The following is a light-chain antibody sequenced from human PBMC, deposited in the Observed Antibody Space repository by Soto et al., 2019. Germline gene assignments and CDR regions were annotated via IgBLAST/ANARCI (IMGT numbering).Light chain of an antibody. V-gene: IGKV3-20*01. CDR2: DAS. CDR1: QSVRNNY. J-gene: IGKJ5*01. CDR3: QQYGSSPLIT. Sequence: DIVLTQSPATLSVSPVERATLSCRASQSVRNNYLAWYQQKLGQAPRVLIYDASSRATGIPDRFSGSGSGTDFTLTISRLEPEDFAVYYCQQYGSSPLITFGQGKRRGIK.